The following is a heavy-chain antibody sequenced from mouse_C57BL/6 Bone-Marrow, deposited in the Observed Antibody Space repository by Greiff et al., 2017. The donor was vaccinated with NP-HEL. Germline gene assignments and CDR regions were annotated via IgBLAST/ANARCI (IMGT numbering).Heavy chain of an antibody. V-gene: IGHV5-17*01. J-gene: IGHJ2*01. Sequence: EVKLVESGGGLVKPGGSLKLSCAASGFTFSDYGMHWVRQAPEKGLEWVAYISSGSSTIYYADTVKGRFTISRDNAKNTLFLQMTSLRYEDTAMYYCARNGSSPFDYWGQGTTLTVSS. D-gene: IGHD1-1*01. CDR3: ARNGSSPFDY. CDR1: GFTFSDYG. CDR2: ISSGSSTI.